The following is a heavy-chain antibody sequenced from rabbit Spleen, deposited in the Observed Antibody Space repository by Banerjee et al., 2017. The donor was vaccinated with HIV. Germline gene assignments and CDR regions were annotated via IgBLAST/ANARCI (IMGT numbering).Heavy chain of an antibody. D-gene: IGHD1-1*01. CDR2: IYVGSGSA. CDR1: GLDFSGSYW. V-gene: IGHV1S40*01. Sequence: QSLEESGGDLVKPGASLTLTCTASGLDFSGSYWICWVRQAPGKGLAWIGCIYVGSGSAYYASWAKGRFTISKTSSTTVTLQMTSLTAADTATYFCARNYVNVFDPWGPGTLVTVS. CDR3: ARNYVNVFDP. J-gene: IGHJ2*01.